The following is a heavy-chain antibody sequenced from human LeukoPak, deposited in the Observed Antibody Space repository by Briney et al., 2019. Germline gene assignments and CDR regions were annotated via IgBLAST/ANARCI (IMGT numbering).Heavy chain of an antibody. J-gene: IGHJ4*02. CDR1: GFTFSNYY. V-gene: IGHV3-11*01. CDR2: ISDSGSVI. D-gene: IGHD3-22*01. Sequence: GGSLRLSCAASGFTFSNYYMSWIRQAPGKGLEWVSYISDSGSVIYYSDSVKGRLTISRDNAKNSLYLQMSSLRAEDTAVYFCVGDSNGYFYGHDYWGQGTLVAVSS. CDR3: VGDSNGYFYGHDY.